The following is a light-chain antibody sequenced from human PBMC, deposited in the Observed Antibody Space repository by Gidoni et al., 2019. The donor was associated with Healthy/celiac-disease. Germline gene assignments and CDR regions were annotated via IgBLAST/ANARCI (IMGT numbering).Light chain of an antibody. CDR2: EVS. J-gene: IGLJ1*01. V-gene: IGLV2-8*01. Sequence: QSALTQPPSASGSPGQSVPISCTGTSSDVGGYNYVSWYQPPPGKAHKLMIYEVSTRPSGVPDRFSGSKSGNTASLTVSGLQAEDEADYYCSSYAGSNNYVFGTGTKVTVL. CDR1: SSDVGGYNY. CDR3: SSYAGSNNYV.